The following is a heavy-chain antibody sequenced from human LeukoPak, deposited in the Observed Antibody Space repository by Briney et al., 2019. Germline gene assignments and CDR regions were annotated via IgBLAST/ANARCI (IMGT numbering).Heavy chain of an antibody. CDR3: ARVKIMGGSYYLGFDP. J-gene: IGHJ5*02. CDR2: IYYSGST. V-gene: IGHV4-61*01. Sequence: SETLSLTCTVSGGSVSSGSYHWSWIRQPPGKGLEWIGYIYYSGSTYYNPSLKSRVTISVDTSKNQFSLKLSSVTAADTAVYYCARVKIMGGSYYLGFDPWGQGTLVTVSS. D-gene: IGHD1-26*01. CDR1: GGSVSSGSYH.